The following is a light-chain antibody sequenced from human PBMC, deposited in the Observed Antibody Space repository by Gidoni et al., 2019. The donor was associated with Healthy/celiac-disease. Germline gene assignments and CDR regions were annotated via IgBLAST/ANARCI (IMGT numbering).Light chain of an antibody. CDR2: AAS. V-gene: IGKV3-11*01. Sequence: EIVLTQSTATLSLSPGERANLSCRASQSVSSYSTWYQQKPGQAPRLLIYAASNRATSIPAMCSGSCSGTVFTLTISILDPEDFAFYCCQQGSNWPTFGQGTKLEIK. CDR1: QSVSSY. CDR3: QQGSNWPT. J-gene: IGKJ2*01.